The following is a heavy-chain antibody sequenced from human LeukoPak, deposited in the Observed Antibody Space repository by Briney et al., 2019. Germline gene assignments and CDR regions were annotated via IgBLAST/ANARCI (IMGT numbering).Heavy chain of an antibody. CDR1: GFTFSSYG. D-gene: IGHD3-9*01. J-gene: IGHJ4*02. V-gene: IGHV3-23*01. CDR3: AKGDSYYDLLTCFDF. Sequence: PGGSLRLSCAASGFTFSSYGLSWVRQSPGKGLEWVSTFSGTSGLTYYADSVKGRFTISRDNSKNALYLQMNSLRDEDTAVYYCAKGDSYYDLLTCFDFWGPGTLVTVSS. CDR2: FSGTSGLT.